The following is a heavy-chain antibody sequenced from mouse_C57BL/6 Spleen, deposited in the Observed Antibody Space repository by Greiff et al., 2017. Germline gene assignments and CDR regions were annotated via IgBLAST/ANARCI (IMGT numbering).Heavy chain of an antibody. CDR3: TRRDGNYVYFDY. CDR2: IYPGNSDT. Sequence: VQLKQSGTVLARPGASVKMSCKTSGYTFTSYWMHWVKQRPGQGLEWIGAIYPGNSDTSSNQKFKGKAKLTAVTSASTAYMALSSLTNEDSAVYYCTRRDGNYVYFDYWCQGTTLTVSS. V-gene: IGHV1-5*01. CDR1: GYTFTSYW. J-gene: IGHJ2*01. D-gene: IGHD2-1*01.